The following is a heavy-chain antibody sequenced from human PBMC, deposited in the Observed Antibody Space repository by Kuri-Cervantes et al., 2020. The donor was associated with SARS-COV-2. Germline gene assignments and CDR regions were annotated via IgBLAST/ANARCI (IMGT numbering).Heavy chain of an antibody. CDR2: IYYSGST. J-gene: IGHJ4*02. CDR1: GGSISSYY. D-gene: IGHD2-8*01. Sequence: GSLRLSCTVSGGSISSYYWSWIRQPPGKGLEWIGSIYYSGSTYYNPSLKSRVAISVDTSKNQFSLKLSSVTAADMAVYYCARQYCTNGVCYTPFDYWGQGTLVTVSS. V-gene: IGHV4-59*05. CDR3: ARQYCTNGVCYTPFDY.